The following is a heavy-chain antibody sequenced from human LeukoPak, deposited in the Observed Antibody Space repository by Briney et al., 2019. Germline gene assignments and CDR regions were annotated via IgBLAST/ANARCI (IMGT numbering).Heavy chain of an antibody. CDR1: GGTFSSYA. CDR2: INPSGGST. D-gene: IGHD2-15*01. CDR3: ARDVYCSGGSCSHKYYYYYYGMDV. Sequence: ASVKVSCKASGGTFSSYAISWVRQAPGQGLEWMGIINPSGGSTSYAQKLQGRVTMTTDTSTSTAYMELRSLRSDDTAVYYCARDVYCSGGSCSHKYYYYYYGMDVWGQGTTVTVSS. V-gene: IGHV1-46*01. J-gene: IGHJ6*02.